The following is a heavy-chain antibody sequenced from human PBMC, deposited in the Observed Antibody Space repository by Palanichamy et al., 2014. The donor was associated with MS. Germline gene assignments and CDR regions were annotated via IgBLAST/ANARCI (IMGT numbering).Heavy chain of an antibody. CDR3: ARGPSTGWSPLGC. CDR2: VYYDRST. D-gene: IGHD6-19*01. J-gene: IGHJ1*01. CDR1: GYSISSGYF. V-gene: IGHV4-38-2*02. Sequence: QVQLQESGPGLVKPSETLSLTCTVSGYSISSGYFWGWVRQPPGKGLEWMGAVYYDRSTYYNPSLKSQITISVDTSRNQFSLKLRSVTAADTAVYYCARGPSTGWSPLGCWDRGMLVTVSS.